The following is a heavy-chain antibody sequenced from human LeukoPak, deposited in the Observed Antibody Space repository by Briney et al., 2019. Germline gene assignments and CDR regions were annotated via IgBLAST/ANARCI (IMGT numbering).Heavy chain of an antibody. Sequence: GASLRLSCAVSGFTFSSYAMSWVRQAPRKGLGWVSAISGSGGSTYYADSVKGRFTISRDNSKNTLYLQMNSLRAEDTAVYYCAKHINVKAVADFQHWGQGTLVTVSS. J-gene: IGHJ1*01. CDR3: AKHINVKAVADFQH. CDR1: GFTFSSYA. D-gene: IGHD6-19*01. V-gene: IGHV3-23*01. CDR2: ISGSGGST.